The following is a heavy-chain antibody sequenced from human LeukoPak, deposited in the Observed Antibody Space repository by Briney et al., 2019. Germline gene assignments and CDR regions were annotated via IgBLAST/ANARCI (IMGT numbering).Heavy chain of an antibody. CDR1: GFIFDDHG. CDR2: INWNGGST. D-gene: IGHD6-19*01. V-gene: IGHV3-20*04. CDR3: ASGDRNGWYFYY. J-gene: IGHJ4*02. Sequence: GGSLRLSCAGSGFIFDDHGMSWVRQAPGKGLEWASGINWNGGSTGYADSVQGRFTISRDNAKNSLYLQMNSLRAEDTALYYCASGDRNGWYFYYWGQGTLVTVSS.